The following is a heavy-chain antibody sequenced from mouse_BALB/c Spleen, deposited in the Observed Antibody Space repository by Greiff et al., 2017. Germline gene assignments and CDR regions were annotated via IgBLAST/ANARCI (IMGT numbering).Heavy chain of an antibody. CDR1: GYTFSSYW. CDR3: ARVTTATSWFAY. V-gene: IGHV1-9*01. D-gene: IGHD1-2*01. Sequence: VKLQQSGAELMKPGASVKISCKATGYTFSSYWIEWVKQRPGHGLEWIGEILPGSGSTNYNEKFKGKATFTADTSTNTAYMQLSSLTSEDSAVYYCARVTTATSWFAYWGQGTLVTVSA. CDR2: ILPGSGST. J-gene: IGHJ3*01.